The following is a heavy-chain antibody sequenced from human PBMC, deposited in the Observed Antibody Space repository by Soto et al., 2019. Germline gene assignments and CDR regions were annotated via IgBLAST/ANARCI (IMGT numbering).Heavy chain of an antibody. CDR3: ARWDSSDYGFDY. Sequence: PSETLSLTCAVSGYSISSGYYWGWIRQPPGKGLEWIGSIYHSGSTYYNPSLKSRVTISVDTSKNQFSLKLSSVTAADTAVYYCARWDSSDYGFDYWGQGTLVTGS. D-gene: IGHD3-22*01. J-gene: IGHJ4*02. CDR2: IYHSGST. CDR1: GYSISSGYY. V-gene: IGHV4-38-2*01.